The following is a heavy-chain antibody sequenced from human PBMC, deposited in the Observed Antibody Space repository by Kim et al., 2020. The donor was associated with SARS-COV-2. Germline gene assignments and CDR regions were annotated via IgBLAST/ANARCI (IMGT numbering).Heavy chain of an antibody. CDR3: ARGTVF. J-gene: IGHJ4*02. D-gene: IGHD3-10*02. CDR2: INAAGDFT. CDR1: GFTFRDYE. V-gene: IGHV3-48*03. Sequence: GSLRLSCAASGFTFRDYEMNWVRQAPGKGLEWLSYINAAGDFTYYADSVKGRFTISRDNAKNSLYLQMNSLSDEDTALYYCARGTVFGGQGTLITVSS.